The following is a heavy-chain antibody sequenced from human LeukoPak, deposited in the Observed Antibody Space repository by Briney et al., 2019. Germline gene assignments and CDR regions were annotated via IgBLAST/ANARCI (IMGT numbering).Heavy chain of an antibody. CDR1: GGSISSSSYY. CDR3: ARDRYGSGWYYDY. Sequence: SETLSLTCTVSGGSISSSSYYWGWIRQPPGKGLEWIGSIYYSGSTNYNPSLKSRVTMSVDTSKNQFSLKLSSVTAADTAVYYCARDRYGSGWYYDYWGQGTLVTVSS. CDR2: IYYSGST. J-gene: IGHJ4*02. V-gene: IGHV4-39*07. D-gene: IGHD6-19*01.